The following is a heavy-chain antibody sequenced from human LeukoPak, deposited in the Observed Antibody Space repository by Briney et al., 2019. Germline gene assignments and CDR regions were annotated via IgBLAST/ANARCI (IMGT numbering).Heavy chain of an antibody. CDR3: ARDLCSSTRCQRGYYYYGMDV. CDR2: IWYDGSNK. CDR1: GFTFSSYG. Sequence: GRSLRLSCAASGFTFSSYGMHWVRQAPGKGLEWVAVIWYDGSNKYYADSVKGRFTISRDNSKNTLYLQMNSLRAEDTAVYYCARDLCSSTRCQRGYYYYGMDVWGQGTTVTVSS. V-gene: IGHV3-33*01. J-gene: IGHJ6*02. D-gene: IGHD2-2*01.